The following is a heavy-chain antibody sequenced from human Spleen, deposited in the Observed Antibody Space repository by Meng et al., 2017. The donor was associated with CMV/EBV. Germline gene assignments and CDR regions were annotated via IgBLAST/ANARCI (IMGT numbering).Heavy chain of an antibody. CDR2: ISGSGDAT. CDR1: GFTFSSYA. D-gene: IGHD3-22*01. J-gene: IGHJ6*02. CDR3: ARDRGDSSGYWVYYYYYGMDV. Sequence: GESLKISCATSGFTFSSYALSWVRQAPGKGLEWVSGISGSGDATFYADYVKGRFTISRDNAKNSLYLQMNSLRAEDTAVYYCARDRGDSSGYWVYYYYYGMDVWGQGTTVTVSS. V-gene: IGHV3-23*01.